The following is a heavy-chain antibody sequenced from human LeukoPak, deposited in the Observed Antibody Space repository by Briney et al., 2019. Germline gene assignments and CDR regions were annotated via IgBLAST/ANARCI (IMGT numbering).Heavy chain of an antibody. CDR2: IWYDGSNK. Sequence: GGSLRLSCAASGFIFSDCGMHWVRQAPGKGLEWVAVIWYDGSNKYYADSVKGRFTISRDNSKNTLYLQMNSLRAEDTAVYYCARDMGIAAAGIEGLWGQGTLVTVSS. V-gene: IGHV3-33*01. J-gene: IGHJ4*02. D-gene: IGHD6-13*01. CDR1: GFIFSDCG. CDR3: ARDMGIAAAGIEGL.